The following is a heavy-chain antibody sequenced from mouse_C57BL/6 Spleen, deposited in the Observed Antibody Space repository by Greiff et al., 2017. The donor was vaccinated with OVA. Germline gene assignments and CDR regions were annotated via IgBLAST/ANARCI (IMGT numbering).Heavy chain of an antibody. CDR3: ATDSNYVGY. J-gene: IGHJ2*01. D-gene: IGHD2-5*01. CDR1: GFTFSSYG. V-gene: IGHV5-6*01. CDR2: ISSGGSYT. Sequence: EVQGVESGGDLVKPGGSLKLSCAASGFTFSSYGMSWVRQTPDKRLEWVATISSGGSYTYYPDSVKGRFTISRDNAKNTLYLQMSSLKSEDTAMYYCATDSNYVGYWGQGTTLTVSS.